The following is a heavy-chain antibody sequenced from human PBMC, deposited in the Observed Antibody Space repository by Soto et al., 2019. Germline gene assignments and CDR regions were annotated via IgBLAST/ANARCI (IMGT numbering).Heavy chain of an antibody. J-gene: IGHJ3*02. D-gene: IGHD5-18*01. Sequence: GGSLTLSCAASGFTSCDYYMICIRQAPGKGLEWVSYISSSGSYTKYADSVKGRFTISRDNAKNSPYPQMKSMRVEETAVYYWERDIQTNLKAFDIWGQGKMVTVSS. V-gene: IGHV3-11*06. CDR2: ISSSGSYT. CDR3: ERDIQTNLKAFDI. CDR1: GFTSCDYY.